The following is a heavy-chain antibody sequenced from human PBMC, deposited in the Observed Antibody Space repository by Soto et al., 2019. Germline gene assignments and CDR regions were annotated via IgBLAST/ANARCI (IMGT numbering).Heavy chain of an antibody. CDR1: GGYLSHYY. D-gene: IGHD3-3*01. V-gene: IGHV4-34*01. J-gene: IGHJ6*02. Sequence: QVQLQQWGAGLLKPSETLSLTCAVYGGYLSHYYWSWIRQSPGKGLEWIGEINHSGSTNYNPSLNSRVTISVETSKNQFSLKLRYLTAADTAVYYCLREGYYDVWCYYYGMDVWGQWTTVTVSS. CDR3: LREGYYDVWCYYYGMDV. CDR2: INHSGST.